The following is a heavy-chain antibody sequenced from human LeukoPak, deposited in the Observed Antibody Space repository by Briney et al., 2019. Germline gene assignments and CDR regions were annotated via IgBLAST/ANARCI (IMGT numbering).Heavy chain of an antibody. J-gene: IGHJ5*02. Sequence: ASVKVSCKASGYTFTSYDINWVRQATGQGLEWMGWMNPNSGNTGYAQKFQGRVTMTRNTSISTAYMELSSLRSEDTAVYYCARVWDQDSSNWYGWFDPWGQGTLVTVSS. CDR3: ARVWDQDSSNWYGWFDP. CDR1: GYTFTSYD. CDR2: MNPNSGNT. D-gene: IGHD6-13*01. V-gene: IGHV1-8*01.